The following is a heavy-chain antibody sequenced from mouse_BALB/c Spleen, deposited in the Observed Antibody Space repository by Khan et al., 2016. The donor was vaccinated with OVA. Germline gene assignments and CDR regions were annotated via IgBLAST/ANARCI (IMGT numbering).Heavy chain of an antibody. CDR2: INPSSGYT. CDR3: ARDGAYYRSDGWFAY. Sequence: VQLQQSGAELARPGASVKMSCKASGYTFTSYTMHWVKQRPGQGLEWIGYINPSSGYTNYNQKFKDKATLTADKSSSTAYMQLSSLTSEDSAVYYCARDGAYYRSDGWFAYWGQGTLVTVSA. CDR1: GYTFTSYT. J-gene: IGHJ3*01. D-gene: IGHD2-14*01. V-gene: IGHV1-4*01.